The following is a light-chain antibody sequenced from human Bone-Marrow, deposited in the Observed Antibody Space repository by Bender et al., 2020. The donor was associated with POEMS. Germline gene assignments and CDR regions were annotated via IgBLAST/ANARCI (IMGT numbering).Light chain of an antibody. Sequence: QSALTQPASVSGSPGQSITISCTGTSRDVGGYNYVSWYQQCPGKAPKLMIYDVTERPSGVPDRFSGSKSGNTASLTISGLQAEDEADYYCCSYAGSYVYVFGSGTEVTVL. CDR3: CSYAGSYVYV. CDR2: DVT. CDR1: SRDVGGYNY. V-gene: IGLV2-11*01. J-gene: IGLJ1*01.